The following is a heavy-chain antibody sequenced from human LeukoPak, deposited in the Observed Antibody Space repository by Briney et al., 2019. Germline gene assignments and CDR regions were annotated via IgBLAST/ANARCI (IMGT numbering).Heavy chain of an antibody. J-gene: IGHJ4*02. CDR1: GFTFSTYT. CDR2: ISSDSDI. CDR3: ARDLSDYGGNSLAY. V-gene: IGHV3-21*01. D-gene: IGHD4-23*01. Sequence: GGSLRLSCAASGFTFSTYTLNWVRQAPGKGLEWVSSISSDSDIYYADSVRGRFTISRDNSKNTLYLQMNSLRAEDTAVYYCARDLSDYGGNSLAYWGQGTLVTVSS.